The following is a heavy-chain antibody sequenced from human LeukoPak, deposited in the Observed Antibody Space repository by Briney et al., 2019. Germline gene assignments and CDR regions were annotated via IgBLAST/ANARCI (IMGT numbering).Heavy chain of an antibody. Sequence: SETLSLTCAVYGGSSSGYYWSWIRQPPGKGLEWIGEINHSGSTNYNPSLKSRVTISVDTSKSQFSLKLSSVTAADTAVYYCARLHALRFLEWLPKHYFDYWGQGTLVTVSS. D-gene: IGHD3-3*01. J-gene: IGHJ4*02. CDR2: INHSGST. V-gene: IGHV4-34*01. CDR1: GGSSSGYY. CDR3: ARLHALRFLEWLPKHYFDY.